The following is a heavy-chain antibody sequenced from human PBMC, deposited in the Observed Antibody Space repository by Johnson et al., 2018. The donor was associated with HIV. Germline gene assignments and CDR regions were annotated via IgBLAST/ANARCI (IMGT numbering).Heavy chain of an antibody. CDR2: NWNGDNT. D-gene: IGHD6-6*01. CDR3: AKGGIATRFFDI. Sequence: VQLVESGGGLVQPGGSLRLSCAASGFTVSSSYMNWVRQVPGKGLEWVSGINWNGDNTGYADSLKGRFTISRDNSKNTLYLQMNSLRAEDTALYYCAKGGIATRFFDIWGQGTMVTVSS. J-gene: IGHJ3*02. V-gene: IGHV3-66*02. CDR1: GFTVSSSY.